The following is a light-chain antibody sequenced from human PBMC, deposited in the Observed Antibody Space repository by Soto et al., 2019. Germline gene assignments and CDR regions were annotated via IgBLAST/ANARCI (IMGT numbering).Light chain of an antibody. CDR1: GSDVGAYRY. V-gene: IGLV2-14*01. Sequence: QSALTQPASVSGSPGQAITISCTGTGSDVGAYRYVSWYQQHPGQAPKLIIYDASNRPSGVSDRFSGSKSGNTASLTISGLQSEDEADYYCDSYTSSSSYALGTGTKVTVL. CDR2: DAS. J-gene: IGLJ1*01. CDR3: DSYTSSSSYA.